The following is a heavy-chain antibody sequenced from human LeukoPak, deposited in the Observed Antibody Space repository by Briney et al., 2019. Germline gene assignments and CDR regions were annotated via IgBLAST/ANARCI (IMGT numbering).Heavy chain of an antibody. V-gene: IGHV1-2*02. CDR1: GYTFTGYY. CDR3: ATDGYNLFGFDY. J-gene: IGHJ4*02. Sequence: ASVKVSCKASGYTFTGYYMHWVRQAPGQGLEWMGWINPNSGGTKYAQKLQGRVTMTRDTSIRTAYMGLSRLRSDDTAVYYRATDGYNLFGFDYWGQGTLVTVSA. CDR2: INPNSGGT. D-gene: IGHD5-24*01.